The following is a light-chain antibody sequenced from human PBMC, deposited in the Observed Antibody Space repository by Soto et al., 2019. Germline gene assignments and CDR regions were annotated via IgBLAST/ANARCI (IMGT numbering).Light chain of an antibody. V-gene: IGKV1-5*03. CDR3: QQYNNYPGH. J-gene: IGKJ4*01. CDR2: KAS. Sequence: DIQMTQSPSTLSASVGDRVTITCRASQSISSWLAWYQQKPGKAPKLLIYKASSLESGLPSRFSGSGSGTEFTLNIRSLQPDDFASFYCQQYNNYPGHVGGGTEV. CDR1: QSISSW.